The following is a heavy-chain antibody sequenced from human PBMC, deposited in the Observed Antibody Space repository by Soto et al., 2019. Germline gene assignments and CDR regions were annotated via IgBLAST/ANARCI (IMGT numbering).Heavy chain of an antibody. V-gene: IGHV1-2*04. CDR3: ARGDLSGYDWVPHDYSYIVDV. J-gene: IGHJ6*03. D-gene: IGHD5-12*01. Sequence: QVQLVQSGAEVKKPGASVKVSCKASGYTFTGYYMHWVRQAPGQGLEWMGWINPNSCGTNYAQKFQGLVTMTRATAISKAYMVLSGLGSDDKAVYYCARGDLSGYDWVPHDYSYIVDVWGKGTTVTVSS. CDR2: INPNSCGT. CDR1: GYTFTGYY.